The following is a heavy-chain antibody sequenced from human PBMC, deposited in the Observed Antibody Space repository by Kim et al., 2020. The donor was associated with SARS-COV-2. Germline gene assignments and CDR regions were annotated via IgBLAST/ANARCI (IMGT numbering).Heavy chain of an antibody. D-gene: IGHD2-21*02. V-gene: IGHV3-33*01. J-gene: IGHJ4*02. CDR2: IWYDGSNK. CDR3: ARGAAYCGGDCYSPAFDY. Sequence: GGSLRLSCAASGFTFSSYGMHWVRQAPGKGLEWVAVIWYDGSNKYYADSVKGRFTISRDNSKNTLYLQMNSLRAEDTAVYYCARGAAYCGGDCYSPAFDYWGPGTLVTVSS. CDR1: GFTFSSYG.